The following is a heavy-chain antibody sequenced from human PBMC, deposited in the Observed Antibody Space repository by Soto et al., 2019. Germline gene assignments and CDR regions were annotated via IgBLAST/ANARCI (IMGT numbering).Heavy chain of an antibody. V-gene: IGHV4-34*01. CDR1: GGSFSGYY. CDR2: INHSGST. CDR3: ARFRWDTAMPRREYYFDY. D-gene: IGHD5-18*01. J-gene: IGHJ4*02. Sequence: SETLSLTCAVYGGSFSGYYWSWIRQPPGKGLEWIGEINHSGSTNYNPSLKSRVTISVDTSKNQFSLKLSSVTAADTAVYYCARFRWDTAMPRREYYFDYWGQGTLVTV.